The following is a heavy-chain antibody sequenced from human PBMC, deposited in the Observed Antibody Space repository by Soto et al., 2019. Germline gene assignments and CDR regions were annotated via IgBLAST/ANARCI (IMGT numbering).Heavy chain of an antibody. CDR2: TKNKANSYTT. CDR3: TIEGAYPGPDFDY. J-gene: IGHJ4*02. Sequence: GGSLRLSCAASGFTFSDRYMDWVRQAPGKGLEWVGRTKNKANSYTTEYAASVKGRFTISRDYSRDSVYLQVNSLKTDDTAVYYCTIEGAYPGPDFDYWGQGTLVTVSS. CDR1: GFTFSDRY. D-gene: IGHD3-16*01. V-gene: IGHV3-72*01.